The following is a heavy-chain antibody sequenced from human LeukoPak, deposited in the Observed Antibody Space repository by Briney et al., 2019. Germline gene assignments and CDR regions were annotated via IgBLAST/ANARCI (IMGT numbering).Heavy chain of an antibody. Sequence: PGGSLRLSCVASGFTYANYAMNSVRQAPGKRPEWVASITGTGGRGGIYYADSVKGRFTISRDNSKNTLFLQMSSLRAEDTAVYHCAKGDRGHCTGVKCYPFDYWGQGTVVTVSS. CDR1: GFTYANYA. D-gene: IGHD2-8*02. CDR3: AKGDRGHCTGVKCYPFDY. J-gene: IGHJ4*02. CDR2: ITGTGGRGGI. V-gene: IGHV3-23*01.